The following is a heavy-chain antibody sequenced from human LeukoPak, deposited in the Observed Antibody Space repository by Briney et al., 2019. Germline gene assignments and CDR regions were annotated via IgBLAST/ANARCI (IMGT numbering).Heavy chain of an antibody. Sequence: GGSLRLSCETSGFTLKNYWMSWLRRAPGKGLEWVSRSKYDGSTAMYAESVKGRFTISRDNARGALYLQMNSLRVDDTAVYYCAKSDWFDPCGRGILVTVSS. CDR3: AKSDWFDP. CDR2: SKYDGSTA. J-gene: IGHJ5*02. CDR1: GFTLKNYW. V-gene: IGHV3-74*03.